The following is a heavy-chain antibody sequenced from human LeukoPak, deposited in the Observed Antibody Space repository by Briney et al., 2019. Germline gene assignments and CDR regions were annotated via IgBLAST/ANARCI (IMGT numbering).Heavy chain of an antibody. J-gene: IGHJ4*02. V-gene: IGHV1-69*04. D-gene: IGHD3-22*01. CDR2: IIPMLGIT. CDR3: ARDLGYYFDSSGPNFDD. Sequence: SVKVSCKASGGTFSNYAFTWVRQAHGQGLEWMGRIIPMLGITNYAQTFQGRVTITADKSTSTAYMELSSLRSEDTAVYYCARDLGYYFDSSGPNFDDWGQGTLVTVSS. CDR1: GGTFSNYA.